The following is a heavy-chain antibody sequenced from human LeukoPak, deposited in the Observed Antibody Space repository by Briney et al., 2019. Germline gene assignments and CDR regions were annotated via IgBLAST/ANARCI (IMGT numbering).Heavy chain of an antibody. Sequence: PGGSLRLSCAASGFTFSSYSMNWVRQAPGKGLEWVSSISSSGSYRYYADSVKGRFTISRDNAKDSPYLQMNSLRAEDTAVYYCAREGYSPRDGYWGQGTLVTVSS. CDR1: GFTFSSYS. J-gene: IGHJ4*02. D-gene: IGHD5-24*01. CDR2: ISSSGSYR. V-gene: IGHV3-21*01. CDR3: AREGYSPRDGY.